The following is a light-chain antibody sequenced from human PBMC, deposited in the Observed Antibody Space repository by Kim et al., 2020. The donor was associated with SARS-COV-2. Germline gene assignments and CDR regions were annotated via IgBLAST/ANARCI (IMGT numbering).Light chain of an antibody. CDR3: QEWNNSTVV. J-gene: IGLJ2*01. Sequence: SYELTQPPSVSVSPGQTASITCTGDKLGCKYVCWYHQKSGQSPVLVIYQDTKRPSGIPERFSGSNSGNTATLTISGTQAMDEGDYYCQEWNNSTVVFGGGTKLTVL. CDR1: KLGCKY. V-gene: IGLV3-1*01. CDR2: QDT.